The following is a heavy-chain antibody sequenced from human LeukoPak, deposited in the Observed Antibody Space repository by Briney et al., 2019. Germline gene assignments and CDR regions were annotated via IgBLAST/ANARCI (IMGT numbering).Heavy chain of an antibody. Sequence: GGSLRLSCAASGFTFSNYAMTWVRQAPGEGLEWVAFISQSGGRSTDYADSVRGRFTISRDNSKDTLYLQMNSLRADNTAVYHCARDLGCSTSSCRYNWFDPWGQGTLVTVAS. D-gene: IGHD2-2*01. J-gene: IGHJ5*02. CDR3: ARDLGCSTSSCRYNWFDP. CDR1: GFTFSNYA. CDR2: ISQSGGRST. V-gene: IGHV3-23*01.